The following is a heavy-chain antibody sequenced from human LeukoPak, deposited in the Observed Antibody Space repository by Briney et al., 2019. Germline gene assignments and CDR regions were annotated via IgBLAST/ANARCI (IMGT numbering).Heavy chain of an antibody. J-gene: IGHJ4*02. CDR1: GGSFSGYY. V-gene: IGHV4-34*01. CDR3: ARARIWYSSSWYFDY. CDR2: INHSGST. Sequence: PSETLSLTCAVYGGSFSGYYWSWIRQPPGKGLEWIGEINHSGSTNYNPSLKSRVTISVDTSKNQFSLKLSSVTAADTAVYYCARARIWYSSSWYFDYWGPGTLVTVSS. D-gene: IGHD6-13*01.